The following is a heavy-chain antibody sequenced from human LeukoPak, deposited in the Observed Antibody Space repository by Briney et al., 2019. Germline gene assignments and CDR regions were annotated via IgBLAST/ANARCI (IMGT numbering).Heavy chain of an antibody. Sequence: SETLSLTCTVSGGSISSGGYYWSWIRQPPGTGLEWIGEINHSGSTNYNPSLKSRVTISVDTSKNQFSLKLSSVTAADTAVYYCARWGYYRAFDIWGQGTMVTVSS. CDR3: ARWGYYRAFDI. CDR1: GGSISSGGYY. CDR2: INHSGST. D-gene: IGHD1-26*01. J-gene: IGHJ3*02. V-gene: IGHV4-39*07.